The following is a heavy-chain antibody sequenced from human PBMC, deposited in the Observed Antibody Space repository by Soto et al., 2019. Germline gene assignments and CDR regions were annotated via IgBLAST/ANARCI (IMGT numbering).Heavy chain of an antibody. CDR2: ISYDGTNK. Sequence: QVQLVESGGGEVQPGRSLTISCAASGFTFSTYGMHWVRQTPGKGLEXXXXISYDGTNKFYSDSVKGRFTISRDNFKNTLTLQMNSLRADDTAVYSCAKDLQSYGDYDYYCYGMDVWGLGSRVTVSS. CDR1: GFTFSTYG. D-gene: IGHD4-17*01. V-gene: IGHV3-30*18. CDR3: AKDLQSYGDYDYYCYGMDV. J-gene: IGHJ6*02.